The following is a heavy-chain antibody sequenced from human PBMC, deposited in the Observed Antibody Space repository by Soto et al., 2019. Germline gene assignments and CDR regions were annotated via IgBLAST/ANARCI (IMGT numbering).Heavy chain of an antibody. D-gene: IGHD6-13*01. J-gene: IGHJ6*02. Sequence: GASVKVSFKSSGYTFINYGISWVLQAPGQGLEWMGWISAYNGNTDYAQKFRGRVTVTTDTSRSTAFMEVRSLRSDDTAVYFCARDVPGKAAALKDVWGQGTTVTVSS. CDR2: ISAYNGNT. V-gene: IGHV1-18*04. CDR3: ARDVPGKAAALKDV. CDR1: GYTFINYG.